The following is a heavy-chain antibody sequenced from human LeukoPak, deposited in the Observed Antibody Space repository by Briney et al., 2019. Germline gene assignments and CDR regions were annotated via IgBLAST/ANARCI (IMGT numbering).Heavy chain of an antibody. CDR3: AKDRGELTY. J-gene: IGHJ4*02. D-gene: IGHD1-26*01. CDR1: GFTFSSYA. CDR2: ISGSGGST. V-gene: IGHV3-23*01. Sequence: PGGSLRLSCAASGFTFSSYAMSWVRQAPGKGLEWVAAISGSGGSTYYADSVKGRLTISRDNSKNTLYLQMSSLRAEDTAVYYCAKDRGELTYWGQGTLVTVSS.